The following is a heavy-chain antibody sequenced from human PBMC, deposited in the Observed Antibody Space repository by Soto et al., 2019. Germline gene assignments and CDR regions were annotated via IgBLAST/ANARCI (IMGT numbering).Heavy chain of an antibody. Sequence: GGSLRLSCAASGFSFSTYPMVWVRQAPGKGLESVSSISGSGDKTYYKYSVRGRFTISRDNSRNKVELQMNMLRPEDAAVYYCAKLLFTVTYYFSGMDAGGKGTTATSPQ. CDR3: AKLLFTVTYYFSGMDA. CDR1: GFSFSTYP. CDR2: ISGSGDKT. J-gene: IGHJ6*04. D-gene: IGHD4-17*01. V-gene: IGHV3-23*01.